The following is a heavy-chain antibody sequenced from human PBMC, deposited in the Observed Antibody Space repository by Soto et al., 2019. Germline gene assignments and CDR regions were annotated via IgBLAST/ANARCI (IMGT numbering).Heavy chain of an antibody. J-gene: IGHJ4*02. CDR2: ISWNSGNI. CDR1: GFTFDDYA. V-gene: IGHV3-9*01. D-gene: IGHD5-18*01. CDR3: VRSKGGYSYGTPFDY. Sequence: EVQLEESGGALVQPGRSLRLSCAASGFTFDDYAMYWVRQVLGKVLELVSSISWNSGNIGYADSVKGRFTTSRDNAENSLSLQMNSLRPEDTALYYWVRSKGGYSYGTPFDYWGQGTLVTVSS.